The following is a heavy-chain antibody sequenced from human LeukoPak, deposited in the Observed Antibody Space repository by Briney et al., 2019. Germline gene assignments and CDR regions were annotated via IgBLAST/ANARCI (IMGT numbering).Heavy chain of an antibody. V-gene: IGHV3-30*03. Sequence: GGSLRLSCAASKFTFSNFGMQWVRQAPAKGLEWVAVVSSSGGTQYYADSVKGRFTISRDNAMNSLYLQMNSLRAEDTAIYYCARSLPYGTTWYGRSDFWGQGTLVTVSS. D-gene: IGHD6-13*01. CDR2: VSSSGGTQ. CDR3: ARSLPYGTTWYGRSDF. J-gene: IGHJ4*02. CDR1: KFTFSNFG.